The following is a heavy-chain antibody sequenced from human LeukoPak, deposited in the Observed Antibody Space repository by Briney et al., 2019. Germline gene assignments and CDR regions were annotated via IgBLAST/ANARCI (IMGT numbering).Heavy chain of an antibody. V-gene: IGHV3-48*02. CDR2: ISKSITRT. D-gene: IGHD6-13*01. Sequence: GGSLRLSCAASGFTFSSYSMNWVRQAPGKGLEWVAYISKSITRTHYADSVEGRFIISRDNAKNSLYLQMNSLRDEDTAVYYCARGGAAAGIHNCFDPWGQGTLVTVSS. CDR3: ARGGAAAGIHNCFDP. J-gene: IGHJ5*02. CDR1: GFTFSSYS.